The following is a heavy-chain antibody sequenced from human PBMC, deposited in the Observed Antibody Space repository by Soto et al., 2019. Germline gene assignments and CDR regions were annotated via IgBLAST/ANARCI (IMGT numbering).Heavy chain of an antibody. CDR1: GFTFSSYG. CDR3: AKEGVAGPFDY. Sequence: PGGSLRLSCAASGFTFSSYGMHWVRQAPGKGLEWVAVISYDGSNKYYADSVKGRFTISRDNSKNTLYLQMNSLRAEDTAVYYCAKEGVAGPFDYWGQGTLVTVSS. V-gene: IGHV3-30*18. D-gene: IGHD6-19*01. J-gene: IGHJ4*02. CDR2: ISYDGSNK.